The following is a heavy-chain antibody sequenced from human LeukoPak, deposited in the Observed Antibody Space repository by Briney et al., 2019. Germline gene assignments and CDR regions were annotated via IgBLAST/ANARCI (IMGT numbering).Heavy chain of an antibody. V-gene: IGHV3-48*03. CDR1: GFTFSSYE. J-gene: IGHJ4*02. CDR2: ISSSGSTI. D-gene: IGHD3-10*01. Sequence: GGSLRLSCAASGFTFSSYEMNWVRQAQGKGLEWVSYISSSGSTIYYADSVKGRFTISRDNAKNSLYLQMNSLRAEDTAVYYCARAGLGEFDYWGQGTLVTVSS. CDR3: ARAGLGEFDY.